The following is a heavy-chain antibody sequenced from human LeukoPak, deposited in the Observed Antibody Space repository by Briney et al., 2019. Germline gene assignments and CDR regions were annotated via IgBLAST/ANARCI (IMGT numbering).Heavy chain of an antibody. CDR3: VRSKSWYSTDV. D-gene: IGHD2-15*01. J-gene: IGHJ3*01. V-gene: IGHV3-74*03. CDR1: GFTFSSHW. Sequence: GGSLRLSCAASGFTFSSHWMHWVRQAPGKGLVWVSRINGDGSNTTYADSVKGRFTISRDNAKNTLYLQMNSLRAEDTAVYHCVRSKSWYSTDVWGQGTMVTVSS. CDR2: INGDGSNT.